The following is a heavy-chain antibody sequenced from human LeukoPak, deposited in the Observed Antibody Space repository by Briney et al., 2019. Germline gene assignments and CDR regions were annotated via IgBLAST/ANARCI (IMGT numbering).Heavy chain of an antibody. CDR3: AKDSSGYSDYFDY. D-gene: IGHD3-22*01. CDR1: GFTFSSYG. CDR2: ISYDGSNK. J-gene: IGHJ4*02. V-gene: IGHV3-30*18. Sequence: PGGSLRLSCAASGFTFSSYGMHWVRQAPGKGLEWVAVISYDGSNKYYADSVEGRFTISRDNSKNTLYLQMNSLRAEDTAVYYCAKDSSGYSDYFDYWGQGTLVTVSS.